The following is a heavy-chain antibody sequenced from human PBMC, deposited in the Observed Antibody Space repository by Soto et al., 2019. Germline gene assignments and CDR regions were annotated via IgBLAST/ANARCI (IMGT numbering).Heavy chain of an antibody. V-gene: IGHV3-30*18. CDR2: ISYDGSNK. CDR1: GFTFSSYG. J-gene: IGHJ6*02. CDR3: AKSSSHEGYYYYYGMDV. Sequence: HPGGSLRLSCAASGFTFSSYGMHWVRQAPGKGLEWVAVISYDGSNKYYADSVKGRFTISRDNSKNTLYLQMNSLRAEDTAVYYCAKSSSHEGYYYYYGMDVWGQGTTVTVSS. D-gene: IGHD6-13*01.